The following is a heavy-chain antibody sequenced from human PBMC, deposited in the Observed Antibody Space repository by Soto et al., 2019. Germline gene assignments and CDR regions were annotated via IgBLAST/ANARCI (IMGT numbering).Heavy chain of an antibody. CDR2: INTDNGNT. J-gene: IGHJ4*02. CDR1: GYTFNKYP. Sequence: ASVKVSCKASGYTFNKYPIHWVRQAPGQGPEWMGWINTDNGNTAYSQRFQGRVTITRDTSATTAYMDLSSLRSEDTAVYFCARGSCSNGVCWVWDYWGQGTPVPVSS. V-gene: IGHV1-3*04. CDR3: ARGSCSNGVCWVWDY. D-gene: IGHD2-8*01.